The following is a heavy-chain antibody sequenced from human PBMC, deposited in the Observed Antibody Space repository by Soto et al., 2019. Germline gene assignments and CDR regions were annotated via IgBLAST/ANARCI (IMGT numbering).Heavy chain of an antibody. D-gene: IGHD1-1*01. CDR1: GFSLSTSGMR. J-gene: IGHJ5*02. CDR3: AKTGTDGSWFDP. V-gene: IGHV2-70*04. Sequence: SGPTLVNPTQTLTLTCTFSGFSLSTSGMRVSWIRQPPGKALQWLARIDWDDDKFYTTPLRTRLTISKDTSKNQVVLTMTNMDPVDTATYYCAKTGTDGSWFDPWGQGTLVTVS. CDR2: IDWDDDK.